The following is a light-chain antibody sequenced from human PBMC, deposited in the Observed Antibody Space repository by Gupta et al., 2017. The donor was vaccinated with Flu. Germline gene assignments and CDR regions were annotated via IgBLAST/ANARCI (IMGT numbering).Light chain of an antibody. Sequence: ELVMTQSLATLSVSPGERATLSCRASQSVSTKLAWYQQKPGQAPRLLIFDASTRATGIPARFSGSGSGTEFTLTISSLQSEDFAVYYCQQNNNWPLTFGGGTKVEIK. V-gene: IGKV3-15*01. CDR2: DAS. CDR1: QSVSTK. J-gene: IGKJ4*01. CDR3: QQNNNWPLT.